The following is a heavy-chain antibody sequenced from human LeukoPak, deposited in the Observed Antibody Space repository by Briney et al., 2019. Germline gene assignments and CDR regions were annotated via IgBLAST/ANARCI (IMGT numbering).Heavy chain of an antibody. CDR3: ARLRGYCSSGSCFRPDFDR. CDR1: GYSFTSYW. V-gene: IGHV5-51*01. CDR2: IYPGDSDT. J-gene: IGHJ4*02. Sequence: GESLKISCTGSGYSFTSYWIGWVRQMPGKGLEWMGTIYPGDSDTRYSPSFQGQVTVSVDQSINTAYLQWSSLKASDTAMYYCARLRGYCSSGSCFRPDFDRWGQGTLVTVSS. D-gene: IGHD2-15*01.